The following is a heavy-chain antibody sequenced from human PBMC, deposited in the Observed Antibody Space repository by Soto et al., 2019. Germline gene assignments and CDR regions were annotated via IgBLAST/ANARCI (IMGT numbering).Heavy chain of an antibody. CDR3: ARPYCSGANGPYYYYGMEV. D-gene: IGHD2-15*01. V-gene: IGHV1-69*01. CDR1: GDIFRSYA. J-gene: IGHJ6*02. CDR2: IIPMFGTA. Sequence: QVQLVQSGAEVKKPGSSVKISCKPSGDIFRSYAISWVRQAPGQGLEWMGGIIPMFGTAKYAKKFQGRVTITADERESIDYMELSSLRSEDTAVYYCARPYCSGANGPYYYYGMEVWGQGTRVTVSS.